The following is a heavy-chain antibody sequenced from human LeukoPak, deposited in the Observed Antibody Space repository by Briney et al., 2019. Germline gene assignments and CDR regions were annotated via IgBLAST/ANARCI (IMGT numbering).Heavy chain of an antibody. V-gene: IGHV3-21*01. J-gene: IGHJ4*02. CDR1: GFTFSSYS. Sequence: PGGSLRLSCAASGFTFSSYSMNWVRQAPGKGLEWVSSISSSSSYIYYADSVKGRFTISRDNAKNSLYLQMNRLRAEDTAVDYCARGYSSFFDYWGQGALVTVSS. CDR2: ISSSSSYI. D-gene: IGHD4-11*01. CDR3: ARGYSSFFDY.